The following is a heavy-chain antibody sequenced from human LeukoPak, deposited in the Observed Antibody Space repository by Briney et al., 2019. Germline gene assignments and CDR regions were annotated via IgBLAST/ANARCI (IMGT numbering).Heavy chain of an antibody. CDR2: ISYDGSNK. J-gene: IGHJ4*02. D-gene: IGHD6-13*01. CDR1: GFTFSSYA. CDR3: ARVDRGYSSSLAY. Sequence: GGSLRLSCAASGFTFSSYAMHWVRQAPGKGLEWVAVISYDGSNKYYADSVKGRFTISRDNSKNTLYLQMNSLRAEDTAVYYCARVDRGYSSSLAYWGQGTLVTVSS. V-gene: IGHV3-30*04.